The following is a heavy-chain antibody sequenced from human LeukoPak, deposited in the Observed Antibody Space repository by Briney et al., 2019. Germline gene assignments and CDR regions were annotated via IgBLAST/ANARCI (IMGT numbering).Heavy chain of an antibody. CDR3: AKARSAVKPYYYYGMDV. Sequence: PGGSLRLSCAASGFSFTFYAMSWVRQAPGKGLEWVSAISGSGGSTYYADSVKGRFTISRDNSKNTLYLQMNSLRAEDTAVYYCAKARSAVKPYYYYGMDVWGQGTTVTVSS. CDR1: GFSFTFYA. D-gene: IGHD6-19*01. CDR2: ISGSGGST. J-gene: IGHJ6*02. V-gene: IGHV3-23*01.